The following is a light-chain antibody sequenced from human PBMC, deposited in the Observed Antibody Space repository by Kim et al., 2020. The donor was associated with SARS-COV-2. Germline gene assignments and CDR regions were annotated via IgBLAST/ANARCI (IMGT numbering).Light chain of an antibody. CDR3: QVWDSSSDHPGV. CDR2: YDS. V-gene: IGLV3-21*04. Sequence: PGKTARITCGGTNIGSKSVHWYQQKPGQAPVLVIYYDSDRPSGIPERFSGSNSGNTATLTISRVEAGDEADYYCQVWDSSSDHPGVFGGGTQLTVL. J-gene: IGLJ2*01. CDR1: NIGSKS.